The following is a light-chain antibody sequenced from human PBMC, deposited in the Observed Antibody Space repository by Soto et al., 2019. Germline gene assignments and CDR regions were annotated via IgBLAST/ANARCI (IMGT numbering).Light chain of an antibody. CDR1: SSNIGAGHD. CDR3: QSYDSSLIVSKV. J-gene: IGLJ1*01. CDR2: GNG. Sequence: QSVLTQPPSVSGAPGQRVTISCTGSSSNIGAGHDVHWYQQLPGTAPKLLIYGNGNRPSGVPDRFSGSKSGTSASLAITGLQAEDEADYYCQSYDSSLIVSKVFGTGTKLTVL. V-gene: IGLV1-40*01.